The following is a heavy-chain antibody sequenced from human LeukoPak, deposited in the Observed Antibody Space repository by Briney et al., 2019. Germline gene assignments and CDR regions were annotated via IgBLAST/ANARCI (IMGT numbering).Heavy chain of an antibody. CDR1: GYTFTGYY. V-gene: IGHV1-2*02. CDR3: ARDNWNGYYFDY. CDR2: INPSSGGT. J-gene: IGHJ4*02. D-gene: IGHD1-1*01. Sequence: ASVKVSCKASGYTFTGYYMHWVRQAPGQGLEWMGWINPSSGGTNYAQKFQGTVTMTRDTSISTAYMELSRLRSDDTAVYYCARDNWNGYYFDYWGQGTLVTVSS.